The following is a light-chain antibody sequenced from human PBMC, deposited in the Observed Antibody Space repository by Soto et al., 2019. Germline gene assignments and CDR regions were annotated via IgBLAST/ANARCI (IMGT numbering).Light chain of an antibody. CDR3: TSYVGSDIWV. Sequence: QSALTQPPSASGSLGQSVTISCTGTSSDVGDYKYVSWYQQYPGKAPKLMIYEVSKRPSGVPDRFSGSKSGNTASLTVSGLQAEDEADYYCTSYVGSDIWVFGGGTKVSVL. V-gene: IGLV2-8*01. J-gene: IGLJ3*02. CDR2: EVS. CDR1: SSDVGDYKY.